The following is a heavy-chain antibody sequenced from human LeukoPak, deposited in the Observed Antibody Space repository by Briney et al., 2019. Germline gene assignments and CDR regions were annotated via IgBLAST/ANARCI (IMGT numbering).Heavy chain of an antibody. V-gene: IGHV3-23*01. D-gene: IGHD6-19*01. Sequence: GGSLRLSRAASGFMFSNYAMSWVRQAPGKGLEWVSGISGSGETTYYSDSEKGRFTISRDNSRNTLYLHMNNLRAEDTAVYFCAKESFKALAGYLDSWGQGSLVTVSS. J-gene: IGHJ4*02. CDR3: AKESFKALAGYLDS. CDR1: GFMFSNYA. CDR2: ISGSGETT.